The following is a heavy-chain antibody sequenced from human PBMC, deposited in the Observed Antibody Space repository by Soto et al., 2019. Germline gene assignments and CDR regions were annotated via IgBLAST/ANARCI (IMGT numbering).Heavy chain of an antibody. CDR2: ISGSGGST. V-gene: IGHV3-23*01. D-gene: IGHD3-3*01. CDR3: AKVTIFGVVITPTFDY. J-gene: IGHJ4*02. CDR1: GFTFSSYA. Sequence: GGSRRLSCAASGFTFSSYAMSWVRQAPGKGLEWVSAISGSGGSTYYADSVKGRFTISRDNSKNTLYLQMNSLRAEDTAVYYCAKVTIFGVVITPTFDYWGQGTLVTVSS.